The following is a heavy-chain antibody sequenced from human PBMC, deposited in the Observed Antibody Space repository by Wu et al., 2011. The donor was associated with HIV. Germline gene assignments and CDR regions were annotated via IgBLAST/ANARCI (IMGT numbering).Heavy chain of an antibody. J-gene: IGHJ6*03. V-gene: IGHV3-11*04. Sequence: MNWIRQAPGKGLEWLSSITSSSTTVLYADSVKGRFTISRDNAKNSLYLQMNSLRAEDTAIYYCAREYFYYMDVWGQRDHSHRLL. CDR3: AREYFYYMDV. CDR2: ITSSSTTV.